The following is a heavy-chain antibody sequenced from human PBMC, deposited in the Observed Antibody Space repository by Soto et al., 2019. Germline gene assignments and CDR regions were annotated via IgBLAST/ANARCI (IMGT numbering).Heavy chain of an antibody. J-gene: IGHJ4*02. Sequence: EVQLVESGGGLVQPGGSLILSCAASGFTFSNYWMVWVRQAPRKGLVWVSRIIGDGLYTTYADSVKGRFTISRDNAKNTVYLQMNSLRVDDTAVYYCARVILGSGTANDHWGQGTLVTVSS. V-gene: IGHV3-74*03. CDR1: GFTFSNYW. D-gene: IGHD3-10*01. CDR3: ARVILGSGTANDH. CDR2: IIGDGLYT.